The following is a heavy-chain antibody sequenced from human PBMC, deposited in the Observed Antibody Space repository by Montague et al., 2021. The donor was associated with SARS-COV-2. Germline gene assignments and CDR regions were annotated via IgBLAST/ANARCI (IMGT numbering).Heavy chain of an antibody. D-gene: IGHD3-22*01. V-gene: IGHV4-34*01. CDR2: INHRGTS. CDR3: ARGRQHFNMIVVVMTGGEYYFDY. J-gene: IGHJ4*02. Sequence: SETLSLTCAVYGGSFSGYYWSWIRQPPGMGLEWIGEINHRGTSNYNPSLKSRVSISVDTSKNQFSLYLGSVTAADTAVYYCARGRQHFNMIVVVMTGGEYYFDYWGQGTLVTVSS. CDR1: GGSFSGYY.